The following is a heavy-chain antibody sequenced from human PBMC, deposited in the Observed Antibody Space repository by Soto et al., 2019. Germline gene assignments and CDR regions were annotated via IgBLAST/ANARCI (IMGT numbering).Heavy chain of an antibody. D-gene: IGHD4-17*01. V-gene: IGHV2-5*02. Sequence: QITLKESGPTLVKPTQTLTLTCTFSGFSLSTSGVGVGWIRQPPGKALEWLALIYWDDDKRYSPSLKSSLTITKYTTKNQVVLTMTNMDPVDTATYYCAHSRVTTPFDYWGQGTLVTVSS. CDR1: GFSLSTSGVG. CDR2: IYWDDDK. J-gene: IGHJ4*02. CDR3: AHSRVTTPFDY.